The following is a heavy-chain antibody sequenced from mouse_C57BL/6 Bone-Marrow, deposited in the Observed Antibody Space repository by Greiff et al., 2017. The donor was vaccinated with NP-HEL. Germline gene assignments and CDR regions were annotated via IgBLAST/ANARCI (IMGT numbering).Heavy chain of an antibody. J-gene: IGHJ4*01. V-gene: IGHV1-81*01. CDR2: IYPRSGNT. Sequence: VQRVESGAELARPGASVKLSCKASGYTFTSYGISWVKQRTGQGLEWIGEIYPRSGNTYYNEKFKGKATLTADKSSSTAYMELRSLTSEDSAVYFCARERDYDYDAYAMDYWGQGTSVTVSS. CDR3: ARERDYDYDAYAMDY. CDR1: GYTFTSYG. D-gene: IGHD2-4*01.